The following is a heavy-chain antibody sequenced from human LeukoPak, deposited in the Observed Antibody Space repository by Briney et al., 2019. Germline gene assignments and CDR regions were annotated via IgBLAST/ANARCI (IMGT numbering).Heavy chain of an antibody. V-gene: IGHV4-34*01. J-gene: IGHJ4*02. Sequence: PSETLSLTCAVYGGSFSGYYWSWIRQPPGKGLEWIGEINHSESTNYNPSLKSRVTISVDTSKNQFSLKLSSVTAADTAVYYCARAHATVSFDYWGQGTLVTVSS. CDR3: ARAHATVSFDY. D-gene: IGHD4-17*01. CDR2: INHSEST. CDR1: GGSFSGYY.